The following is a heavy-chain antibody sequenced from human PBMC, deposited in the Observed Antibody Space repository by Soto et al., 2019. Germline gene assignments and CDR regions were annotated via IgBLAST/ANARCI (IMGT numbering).Heavy chain of an antibody. V-gene: IGHV1-18*01. CDR1: GFTFSKFG. Sequence: QVQLVQSGAEVKKPGASVKVSCKASGFTFSKFGISWVRQAPGQGLEWMGWISGYNGNTDYAQKFQGRVTMTTDTSTSTAYLELRSLRSDDTAVFFCARAYCSAGSCCPDYWGQGTLVTVSS. D-gene: IGHD2-15*01. J-gene: IGHJ4*02. CDR3: ARAYCSAGSCCPDY. CDR2: ISGYNGNT.